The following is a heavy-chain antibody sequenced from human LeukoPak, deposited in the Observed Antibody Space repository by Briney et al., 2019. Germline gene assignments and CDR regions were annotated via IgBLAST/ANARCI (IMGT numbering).Heavy chain of an antibody. CDR1: GFIVSSNY. V-gene: IGHV3-66*01. Sequence: SGGSLRLSCAASGFIVSSNYMSWVRQAPGKGLEWVSVIYGGDSTYYADSVKGRFTISRDNSKNTLYLQMNSLRAEDTAVYYCARAQYYYGSGSYERDYWGQGTLVTVSS. J-gene: IGHJ4*02. CDR3: ARAQYYYGSGSYERDY. CDR2: IYGGDST. D-gene: IGHD3-10*01.